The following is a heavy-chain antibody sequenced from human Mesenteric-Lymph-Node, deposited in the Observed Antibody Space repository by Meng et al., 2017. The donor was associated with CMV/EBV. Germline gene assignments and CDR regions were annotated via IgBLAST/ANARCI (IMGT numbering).Heavy chain of an antibody. CDR3: AREGGDIVLMVYATGYYYYGMDV. D-gene: IGHD2-8*01. CDR1: GFTFSSYS. Sequence: GESLKISCAGSGFTFSSYSMNWVRQAPGKGLEWVSYISSSSSTIYYADSVKGRFTISRDNAKNSLYLQMNSLRAEDTAVYYCAREGGDIVLMVYATGYYYYGMDVWGQGTTVTVSS. CDR2: ISSSSSTI. J-gene: IGHJ6*02. V-gene: IGHV3-48*04.